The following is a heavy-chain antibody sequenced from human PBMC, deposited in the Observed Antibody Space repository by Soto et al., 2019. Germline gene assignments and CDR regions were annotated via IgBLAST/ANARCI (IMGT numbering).Heavy chain of an antibody. Sequence: SETLSLTCTVSGGSIRHINNHYCSWFRLPPGKGLEWIGYISDIAYTSYNPSLKGRVSISVDTSKNQFSLKLSSVTAADTAVYYWARGEERVAMPSGYWGQGTLVTGSS. V-gene: IGHV4-61*01. CDR1: GGSIRHINNHY. D-gene: IGHD2-2*01. CDR3: ARGEERVAMPSGY. J-gene: IGHJ4*02. CDR2: ISDIAYT.